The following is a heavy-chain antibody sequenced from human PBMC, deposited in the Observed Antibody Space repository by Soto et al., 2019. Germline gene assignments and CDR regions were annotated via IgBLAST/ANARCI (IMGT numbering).Heavy chain of an antibody. J-gene: IGHJ4*03. CDR2: INPSGGST. V-gene: IGHV1-46*03. CDR1: GYTFTSYY. D-gene: IGHD3-10*01. CDR3: ARDGARGAMVRGVIITLGYFDY. Sequence: ASVKVSCKASGYTFTSYYMHWVRQAPGQGLEWMGIINPSGGSTSYAQKFQGRVTMTRDTSTSTVYMELSSLRSEDTAVYYCARDGARGAMVRGVIITLGYFDYWG.